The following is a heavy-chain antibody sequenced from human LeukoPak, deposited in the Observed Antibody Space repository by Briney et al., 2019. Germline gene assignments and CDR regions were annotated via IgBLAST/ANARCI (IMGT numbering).Heavy chain of an antibody. Sequence: GGSLRLSCAASGFTFSSYAMHWVRQAPGKGLEWVAVISYDGSNKYYADSVKGRFTISRDNSKNTLYLQMNSLRAEDTAVYYCAKDSLTTVTTSYFDYWGQGTLVTVSS. J-gene: IGHJ4*02. CDR2: ISYDGSNK. CDR1: GFTFSSYA. V-gene: IGHV3-30-3*01. CDR3: AKDSLTTVTTSYFDY. D-gene: IGHD4-11*01.